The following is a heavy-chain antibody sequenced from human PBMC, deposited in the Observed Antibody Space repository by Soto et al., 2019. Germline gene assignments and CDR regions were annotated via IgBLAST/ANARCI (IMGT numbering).Heavy chain of an antibody. Sequence: QVQLVQSGAEVKKPGSSVKVSCKASGGTFSSYTISWVRQAPGQGLEWMGRIIPILGIANYAQKFQGRVTITADKSTSTADMELSSLRSEDTAVYYRATAGVVVPAAMRGLDYWGQGTLVTVSS. CDR1: GGTFSSYT. CDR2: IIPILGIA. J-gene: IGHJ4*02. V-gene: IGHV1-69*02. CDR3: ATAGVVVPAAMRGLDY. D-gene: IGHD2-2*01.